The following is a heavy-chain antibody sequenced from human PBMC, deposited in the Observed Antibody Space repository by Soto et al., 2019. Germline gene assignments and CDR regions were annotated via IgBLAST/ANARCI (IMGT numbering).Heavy chain of an antibody. Sequence: PGGSLRLSCAASGFTFRDYYMSWIRQAPGKGLEWVSYISSSGSTIYYADSVKGRFTISGDNAKNSLYLQMNSLRAEDTAVYYCASVNRDYFDYWGQGTLVTVSS. CDR1: GFTFRDYY. CDR3: ASVNRDYFDY. J-gene: IGHJ4*02. CDR2: ISSSGSTI. V-gene: IGHV3-11*01.